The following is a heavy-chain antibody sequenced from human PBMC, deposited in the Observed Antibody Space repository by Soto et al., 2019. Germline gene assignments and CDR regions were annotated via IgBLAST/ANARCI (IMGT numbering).Heavy chain of an antibody. CDR2: INDSGNI. Sequence: QVQLQQWGAGLLKPSETLSLTCAVYGGSFSGYQWSWIRQTPGKGLEWIGEINDSGNINYNPSLTSRITILLDTPKKQISLKLSSVTAADSAVYYCARGVILWFGELSRRGGYHYYMDVWGKGTTVTVSS. CDR1: GGSFSGYQ. CDR3: ARGVILWFGELSRRGGYHYYMDV. V-gene: IGHV4-34*01. D-gene: IGHD3-10*01. J-gene: IGHJ6*03.